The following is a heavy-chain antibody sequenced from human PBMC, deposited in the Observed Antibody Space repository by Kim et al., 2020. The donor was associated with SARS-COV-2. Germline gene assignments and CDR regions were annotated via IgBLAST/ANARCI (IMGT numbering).Heavy chain of an antibody. CDR3: ARVRGMDV. Sequence: SEKYYVDSVRGRFTLSRDNAKNSLYLQMNSLRAEDTAVYYCARVRGMDVWGQGTTVTVSS. CDR2: SEK. J-gene: IGHJ6*02. V-gene: IGHV3-7*01.